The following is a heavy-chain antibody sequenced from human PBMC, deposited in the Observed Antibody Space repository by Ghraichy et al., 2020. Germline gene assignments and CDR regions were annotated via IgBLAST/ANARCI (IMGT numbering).Heavy chain of an antibody. J-gene: IGHJ6*03. CDR3: ATLEPVKIPAVLSSGYAFYYMDV. CDR2: ISESGEST. CDR1: GFTFSSYS. Sequence: GGSLRLSCAASGFTFSSYSMNWVRQAPGKGLEWVSHISESGESTHYADSVKGQFSVSRDNAKSSLSLQMISLRAEDTAVYYCATLEPVKIPAVLSSGYAFYYMDVWGKGTTVTVSS. V-gene: IGHV3-48*04. D-gene: IGHD2-2*01.